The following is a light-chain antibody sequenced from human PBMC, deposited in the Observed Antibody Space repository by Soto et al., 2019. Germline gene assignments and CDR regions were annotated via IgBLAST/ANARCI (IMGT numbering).Light chain of an antibody. V-gene: IGKV3-20*01. CDR2: GVS. CDR1: QPVSSNF. Sequence: ELVLTQSPGTLSLSPGEIATLSCRASQPVSSNFLAWYQQKPGQAPRLLIYGVSSRASGIPDRFFGSGSGTDFTPTINRLEPEDFAVYYCQQYANSPITFGQGTRLEIK. CDR3: QQYANSPIT. J-gene: IGKJ5*01.